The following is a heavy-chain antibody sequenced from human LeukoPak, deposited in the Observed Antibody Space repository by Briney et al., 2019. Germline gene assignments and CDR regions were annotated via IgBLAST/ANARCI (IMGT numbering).Heavy chain of an antibody. CDR2: ISYDGNNK. CDR1: GFTFSSYP. Sequence: GGSLRLSCAASGFTFSSYPMHWVRQAPGKGLEWVAVISYDGNNKYYADSVKGRFTISRDSSKNMVYVEMNSLSSEDTAVYYCARGRGQWLSDGMDVWGQGTTVTVSS. CDR3: ARGRGQWLSDGMDV. J-gene: IGHJ6*02. V-gene: IGHV3-30-3*01. D-gene: IGHD6-19*01.